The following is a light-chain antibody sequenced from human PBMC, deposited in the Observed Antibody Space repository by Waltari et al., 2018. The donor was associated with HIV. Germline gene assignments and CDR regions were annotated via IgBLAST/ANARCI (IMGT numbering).Light chain of an antibody. V-gene: IGLV2-8*01. CDR2: EVT. Sequence: QSALTQPPSASGSPGPSVTISCAGTSSDVGSYNSVPWSQHPPNAPKLIFYEVTQRPSGVPDRFSGSKSGNAASLTVSGLQTEDEAVYYCSSYAGSNTLIFGGGT. CDR1: SSDVGSYNS. CDR3: SSYAGSNTLI. J-gene: IGLJ2*01.